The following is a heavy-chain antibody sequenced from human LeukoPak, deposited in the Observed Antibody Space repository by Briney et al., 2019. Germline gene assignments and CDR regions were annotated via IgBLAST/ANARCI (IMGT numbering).Heavy chain of an antibody. CDR2: IYYSGST. V-gene: IGHV4-59*12. Sequence: SETLSLTCTVSGGSISSYYWSWIRQPPGKGMEWIGYIYYSGSTNYNPSLKSRVTISVDTSKNQFSLKLSSVTAADTAVYYCARDLLNEGNHLDYWGQGTLVTVSS. D-gene: IGHD4-23*01. CDR3: ARDLLNEGNHLDY. CDR1: GGSISSYY. J-gene: IGHJ4*02.